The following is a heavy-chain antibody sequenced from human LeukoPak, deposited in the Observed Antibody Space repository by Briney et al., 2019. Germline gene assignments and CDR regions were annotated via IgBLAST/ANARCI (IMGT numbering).Heavy chain of an antibody. Sequence: ASVKVSCKASGYTFTSYDINWVRQATGQGLEWMGWMNPNSGNTGYAQKFQGRVTITRNTSIRTAYMELSSLRSEDTAAYYCAAGDVEMATIKAFDYWGQGTLVTVSS. D-gene: IGHD5-24*01. V-gene: IGHV1-8*03. CDR2: MNPNSGNT. CDR3: AAGDVEMATIKAFDY. CDR1: GYTFTSYD. J-gene: IGHJ4*02.